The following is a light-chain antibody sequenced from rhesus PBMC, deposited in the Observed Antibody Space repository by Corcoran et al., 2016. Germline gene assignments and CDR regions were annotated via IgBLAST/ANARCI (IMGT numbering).Light chain of an antibody. V-gene: IGKV3S9*01. CDR3: QQVSNWPFT. Sequence: EIVMTQSPATLSLSPGERATLSCRASQSVSSYVAWYQQKPEQAPRLLIYGASSRAPGIPDRFSGSGSWTEFTLTISSLGPEDFAVYYFQQVSNWPFTFCPGTKLDIK. CDR1: QSVSSY. J-gene: IGKJ3*01. CDR2: GAS.